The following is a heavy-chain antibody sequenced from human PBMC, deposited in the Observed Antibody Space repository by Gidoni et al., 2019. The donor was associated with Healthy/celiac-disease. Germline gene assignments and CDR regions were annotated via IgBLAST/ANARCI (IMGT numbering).Heavy chain of an antibody. CDR3: ASWGEDRPDAFDI. Sequence: HVQLVQSWPEVKKPGSSVKVSCKASGSPFTGYYMHWVRQAPGQGLEWMGWINPNSGGTNYAQKFQGRVTMTRDTSISTAYMELSRLRSDDTAVYYCASWGEDRPDAFDIWGQGTMVTVSS. CDR2: INPNSGGT. CDR1: GSPFTGYY. J-gene: IGHJ3*02. D-gene: IGHD3-16*01. V-gene: IGHV1-2*02.